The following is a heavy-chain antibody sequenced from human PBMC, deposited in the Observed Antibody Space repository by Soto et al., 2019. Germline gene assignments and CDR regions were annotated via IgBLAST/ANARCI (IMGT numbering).Heavy chain of an antibody. CDR1: GFTFSSYA. J-gene: IGHJ3*02. Sequence: GGSLRLSCAASGFTFSSYAMSWVRQAPGKGLEWVAAISGSGGSTYYADSVKGRCTISRDNSKNTLYLQMNSLRAEDTAVSYCAKDTVVVTAPPEAFDIWGQGTMVTVSS. CDR3: AKDTVVVTAPPEAFDI. V-gene: IGHV3-23*01. CDR2: ISGSGGST. D-gene: IGHD2-21*02.